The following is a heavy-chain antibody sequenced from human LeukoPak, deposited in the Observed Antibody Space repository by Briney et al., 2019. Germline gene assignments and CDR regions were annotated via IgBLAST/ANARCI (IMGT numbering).Heavy chain of an antibody. CDR2: INTNNGAT. D-gene: IGHD3-10*01. Sequence: ASVKVSCKASGYIFTGYYMHWVRQAPGQGLEWMGWINTNNGATGFQQTFQGRVAMTRDASISTIYVEMSRLTSDDTAMYYCAREYSGSGKTFDIWGQGTMVTVSS. CDR1: GYIFTGYY. J-gene: IGHJ3*02. CDR3: AREYSGSGKTFDI. V-gene: IGHV1-2*02.